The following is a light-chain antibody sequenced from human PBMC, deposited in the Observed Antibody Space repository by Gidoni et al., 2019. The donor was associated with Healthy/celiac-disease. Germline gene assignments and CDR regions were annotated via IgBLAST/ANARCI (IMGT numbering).Light chain of an antibody. Sequence: IVMTQYPLSMPVTPGEPASISCRSSQSLLHSNGYNYLDWYLQKPGQSPQLLIYLGSNRASGVPDRFSGSGSGTDFTLKISRVEAEDVGVYYCMQALQTPYTFGQXTKLEIK. CDR1: QSLLHSNGYNY. V-gene: IGKV2-28*01. J-gene: IGKJ2*01. CDR2: LGS. CDR3: MQALQTPYT.